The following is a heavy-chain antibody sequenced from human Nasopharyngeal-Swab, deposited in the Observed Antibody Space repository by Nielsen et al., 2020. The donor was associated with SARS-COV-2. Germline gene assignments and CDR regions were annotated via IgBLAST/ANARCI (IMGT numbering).Heavy chain of an antibody. D-gene: IGHD2-15*01. Sequence: GGSLRLSCAASGFTFSSYSMNWVRQAPGKGLEWVSAISGSGAATYYGDSVKGRFSIFRDSSNNTLYLQMNSLRAEDTAVYYCARDHCSGGSCYRFDPWGQGTLVTVSS. J-gene: IGHJ5*02. CDR2: ISGSGAAT. CDR3: ARDHCSGGSCYRFDP. CDR1: GFTFSSYS. V-gene: IGHV3-23*01.